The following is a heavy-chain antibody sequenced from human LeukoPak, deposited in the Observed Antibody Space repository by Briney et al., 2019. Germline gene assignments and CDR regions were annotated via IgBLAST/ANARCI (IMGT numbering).Heavy chain of an antibody. J-gene: IGHJ4*02. CDR3: ARHSSGWYGGFDY. CDR1: DGSISSSSYY. CDR2: IYYSGST. V-gene: IGHV4-39*01. D-gene: IGHD6-19*01. Sequence: SETLSLTCTVSDGSISSSSYYWGWIRQPPGKGLEWIGSIYYSGSTYYNPSLKSRVTISVDTSKNQFSLKLSSVTAADTAVYYCARHSSGWYGGFDYWGQGTLVTVSS.